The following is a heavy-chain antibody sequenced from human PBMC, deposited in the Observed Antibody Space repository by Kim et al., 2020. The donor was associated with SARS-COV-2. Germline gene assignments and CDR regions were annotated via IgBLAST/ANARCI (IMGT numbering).Heavy chain of an antibody. Sequence: STGYADSVKGRFTISRDNAKNTLYLQMNSLRLEETAVYYCARGYGSGTNYWGQGTLVTVST. D-gene: IGHD3-10*01. CDR2: ST. J-gene: IGHJ4*02. CDR3: ARGYGSGTNY. V-gene: IGHV3-74*01.